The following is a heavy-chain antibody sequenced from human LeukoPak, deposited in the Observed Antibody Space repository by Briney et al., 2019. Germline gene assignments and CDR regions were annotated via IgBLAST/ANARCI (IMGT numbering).Heavy chain of an antibody. Sequence: ASVKVSCKVSGYTFTDYYMHWVQQAPGKGLEWMGLVDPEDGETIYAEKFQRRVTITADTSTDTAYMELSSLRSEDTAVYYCAANLGYCSSTSCNDFDYWGQGTLVTVSS. D-gene: IGHD2-2*01. V-gene: IGHV1-69-2*01. J-gene: IGHJ4*02. CDR1: GYTFTDYY. CDR2: VDPEDGET. CDR3: AANLGYCSSTSCNDFDY.